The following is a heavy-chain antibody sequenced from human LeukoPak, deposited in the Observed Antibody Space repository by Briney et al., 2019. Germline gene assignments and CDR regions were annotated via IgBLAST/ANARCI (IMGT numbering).Heavy chain of an antibody. D-gene: IGHD6-19*01. CDR2: IKPDGSEK. Sequence: GGSLRLSCAASGFTFSTYGMHWVRQAPGKGLEWVANIKPDGSEKYYVDSAKGRFTISRDDAKNSLYLQINSLRADDTAMYYCAREAGWDNFDYWGQGTLVTVSS. V-gene: IGHV3-7*03. J-gene: IGHJ4*02. CDR1: GFTFSTYG. CDR3: AREAGWDNFDY.